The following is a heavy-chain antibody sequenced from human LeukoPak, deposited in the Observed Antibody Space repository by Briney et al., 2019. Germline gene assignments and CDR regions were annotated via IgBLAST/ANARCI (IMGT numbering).Heavy chain of an antibody. CDR3: ARDLSSATSFGEQPRGY. D-gene: IGHD3-10*01. Sequence: GGSLRLSCAASGFTFSTYNMNWVRQAPGKGLEWLSSITSSSSYIYYADSVKGRFTISRDNAKNSLYLQMNSLRAEDTAVYYCARDLSSATSFGEQPRGYWGQGTLVTVSS. J-gene: IGHJ4*02. CDR2: ITSSSSYI. CDR1: GFTFSTYN. V-gene: IGHV3-21*01.